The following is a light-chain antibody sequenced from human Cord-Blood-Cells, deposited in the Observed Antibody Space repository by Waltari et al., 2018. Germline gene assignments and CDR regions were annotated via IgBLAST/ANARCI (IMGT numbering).Light chain of an antibody. CDR3: SSYAGSNNYV. CDR2: EVS. Sequence: QSALTQPPFAPRSPGQSVTISRTGTSSDVGGYNYVSWYQQQPGKGPKLMIYEVSKRPSGVPDRCSGSKSGNTASLTVSGRQAEDEADYYCSSYAGSNNYVFGTGTKVTVL. J-gene: IGLJ1*01. CDR1: SSDVGGYNY. V-gene: IGLV2-8*02.